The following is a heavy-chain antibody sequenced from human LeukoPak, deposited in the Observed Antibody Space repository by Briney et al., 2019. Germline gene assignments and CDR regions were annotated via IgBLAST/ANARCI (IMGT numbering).Heavy chain of an antibody. V-gene: IGHV3-30*02. D-gene: IGHD2-21*01. CDR2: IRYDGSNK. CDR3: ARDIVLHQDQPVVEPPDY. CDR1: GFTFSSYG. Sequence: PGGSLRLSCAASGFTFSSYGMHWVRQAPGKGLEWVAFIRYDGSNKYYADSVKGRFTISRDNSKNTLYLQMNSLRAEDTAVYYCARDIVLHQDQPVVEPPDYWGQGTLVTVSS. J-gene: IGHJ4*02.